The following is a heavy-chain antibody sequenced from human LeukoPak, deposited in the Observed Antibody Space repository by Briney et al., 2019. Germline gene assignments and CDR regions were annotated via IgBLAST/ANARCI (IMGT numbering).Heavy chain of an antibody. CDR1: GYTLTELS. CDR3: ATTTQWLVPYNFDY. CDR2: FHPEDGET. J-gene: IGHJ4*02. D-gene: IGHD6-19*01. V-gene: IGHV1-24*01. Sequence: SVKVSCKVSGYTLTELSMHWVRRAPGKGLEWMGGFHPEDGETIYAQKFQGRVTMTEDTSIDTAYMELSSLRSEDTAMYYCATTTQWLVPYNFDYWGQGTLVTVSS.